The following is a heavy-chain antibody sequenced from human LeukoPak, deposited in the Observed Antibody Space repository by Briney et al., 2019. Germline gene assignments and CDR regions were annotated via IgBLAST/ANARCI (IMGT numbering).Heavy chain of an antibody. V-gene: IGHV3-48*04. CDR3: ARELFGVVIFDY. CDR1: GFTFSSYS. D-gene: IGHD3-3*01. Sequence: GGSLRLSSAASGFTFSSYSMNWVRQAPGKGLEWGSYISGSGSTIYYADSVKGRFTISRDNAKNSLYLQMNSLRAEDTAVYYCARELFGVVIFDYWGQGTLVTVSS. J-gene: IGHJ4*02. CDR2: ISGSGSTI.